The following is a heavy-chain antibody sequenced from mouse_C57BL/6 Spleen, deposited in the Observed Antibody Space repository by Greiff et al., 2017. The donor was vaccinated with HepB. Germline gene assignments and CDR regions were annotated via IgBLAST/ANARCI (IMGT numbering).Heavy chain of an antibody. V-gene: IGHV14-2*01. D-gene: IGHD2-3*01. CDR1: GFNIKDYY. J-gene: IGHJ1*03. CDR2: IDPEDGET. CDR3: ASYDGYHWYFDV. Sequence: EVQLQESGAELVKPGASVKLSCTASGFNIKDYYMHWVKQRTEQGLEWIGRIDPEDGETKYAPKFQGKDTITADPSSNAAYLQLSSLTSEDTAVYYCASYDGYHWYFDVWGTGTTVTVSS.